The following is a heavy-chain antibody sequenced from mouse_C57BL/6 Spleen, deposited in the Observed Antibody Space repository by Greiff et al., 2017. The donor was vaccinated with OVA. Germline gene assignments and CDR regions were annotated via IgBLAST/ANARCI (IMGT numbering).Heavy chain of an antibody. J-gene: IGHJ2*01. V-gene: IGHV1-62-2*01. Sequence: VKLMESGAELVKPGASVKLSCKASGYTFTEYTIHWVKQRSGQGLEWIGWFYPGSGSIKYNEKFKDKATLTADKSSSTVYMELSRLTSEDSAVYFCARHEVYYGSSPKVYFDYWGQGTTLTVSS. CDR3: ARHEVYYGSSPKVYFDY. D-gene: IGHD1-1*01. CDR2: FYPGSGSI. CDR1: GYTFTEYT.